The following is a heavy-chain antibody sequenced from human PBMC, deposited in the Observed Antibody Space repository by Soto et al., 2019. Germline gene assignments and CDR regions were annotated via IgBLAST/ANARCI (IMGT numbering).Heavy chain of an antibody. CDR3: ARTYCSGVRCFSGYFDY. D-gene: IGHD2-15*01. J-gene: IGHJ4*02. CDR2: ISGGGGTT. V-gene: IGHV3-23*01. CDR1: GFTFSNYA. Sequence: PGGSLRLSCAVSGFTFSNYAMSWVRQAPGTGLEWVSAISGGGGTTYYADSVKGRFTMSRDNSKNTLYLQMNALRAEDTAVYYCARTYCSGVRCFSGYFDYWGQGNLVTVSS.